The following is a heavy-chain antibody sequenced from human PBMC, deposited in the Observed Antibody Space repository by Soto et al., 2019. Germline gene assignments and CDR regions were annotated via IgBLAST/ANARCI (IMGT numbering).Heavy chain of an antibody. D-gene: IGHD3-22*01. CDR3: ASAQYYYDSSGSSYWGASDI. V-gene: IGHV5-51*01. CDR1: GYSVRGYW. Sequence: PXESLTSAHNGSGYSVRGYWIGWVRQMPGKGLEWMGVIYPGDSDTRYSPSFQGQVTISADKSISTAYLQWSSLKASDTAMYYCASAQYYYDSSGSSYWGASDIWGQGTMVTV. CDR2: IYPGDSDT. J-gene: IGHJ3*02.